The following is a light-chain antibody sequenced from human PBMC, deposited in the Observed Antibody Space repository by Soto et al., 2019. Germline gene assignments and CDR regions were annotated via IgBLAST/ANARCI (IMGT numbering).Light chain of an antibody. Sequence: QSVLTQPLSTSASPGQRVTISCSGGSSNIGSNTVAWYQHLPGTAPPRLIFTAGQRPSGVPGRFSGSKSGTSASLAISELRSEDEAVYYCASWDDRLGAVIFGGGTKLTVL. CDR1: SSNIGSNT. CDR2: TAG. J-gene: IGLJ2*01. CDR3: ASWDDRLGAVI. V-gene: IGLV1-47*02.